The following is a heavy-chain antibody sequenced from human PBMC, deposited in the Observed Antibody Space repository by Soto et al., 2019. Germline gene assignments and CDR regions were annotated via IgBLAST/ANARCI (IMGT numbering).Heavy chain of an antibody. D-gene: IGHD3-3*01. Sequence: SVNVSCKASGFTFTSSAVQSVRQARGQLLDWLGSIVGGSGNTNYAQKFQERVNITRDMYTRTAYMELSSLRSEDTAVYYCAADTTLYYDFWSGYYTVYYYGMDVWGQGNTVTVSS. J-gene: IGHJ6*02. CDR1: GFTFTSSA. V-gene: IGHV1-58*01. CDR3: AADTTLYYDFWSGYYTVYYYGMDV. CDR2: IVGGSGNT.